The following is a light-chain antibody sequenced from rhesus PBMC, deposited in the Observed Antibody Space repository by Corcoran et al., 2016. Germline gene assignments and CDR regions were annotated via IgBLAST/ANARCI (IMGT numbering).Light chain of an antibody. CDR2: KAS. CDR1: ENVNNY. CDR3: QHSYGTPYS. J-gene: IGKJ2*01. Sequence: DIQMTQSPSSLSASVGDRVTITCRASENVNNYLNWYQQKPGKAPKLLIHKASTLQSGVPSRFSGSGSGTDYTFTSSSLQPEDVATYYCQHSYGTPYSFGQGTKVEIK. V-gene: IGKV1-74*01.